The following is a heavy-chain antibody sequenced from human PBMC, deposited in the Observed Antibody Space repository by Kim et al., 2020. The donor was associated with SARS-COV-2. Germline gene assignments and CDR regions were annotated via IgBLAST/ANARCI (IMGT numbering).Heavy chain of an antibody. CDR1: GGSISSSSYY. V-gene: IGHV4-39*01. Sequence: SETLSLTCTVSGGSISSSSYYWGWIRQPPGKGLEWIGSIYYSGSTYYNPSLKSRVTISVDTSKNQFSLKLSSVTAADTAVYYCARHRELQGGWDYFDYWGQGTLVTVSS. D-gene: IGHD1-26*01. J-gene: IGHJ4*01. CDR3: ARHRELQGGWDYFDY. CDR2: IYYSGST.